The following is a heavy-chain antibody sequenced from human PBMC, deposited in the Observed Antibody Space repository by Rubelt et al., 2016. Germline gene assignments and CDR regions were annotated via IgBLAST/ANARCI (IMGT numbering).Heavy chain of an antibody. J-gene: IGHJ6*02. CDR1: GDSISSYY. Sequence: QVQLQESGPGLVKPSETLSLTCTVPGDSISSYYWSWIRQPPGKGLEWIGHIYYSGSTYYNPSLKRRVTISVDTSKNQFSRRLSSVTAADTAVYYCARQSRYYYYGMDVWGQGTTVTVSS. CDR3: ARQSRYYYYGMDV. CDR2: IYYSGST. V-gene: IGHV4-59*08.